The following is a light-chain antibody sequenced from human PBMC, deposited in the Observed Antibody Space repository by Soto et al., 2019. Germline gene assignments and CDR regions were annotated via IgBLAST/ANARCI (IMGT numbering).Light chain of an antibody. Sequence: DIHMTQSPSSLSASVGDRVTITCRASQSISRYLNWYQQRPGKVPVLLIFAASSLYRGVPSRFSGSGSGTEFTLTINSLQLEDFATYHCQQSYSSPPTFGQGTRVEIK. J-gene: IGKJ1*01. V-gene: IGKV1-39*01. CDR2: AAS. CDR3: QQSYSSPPT. CDR1: QSISRY.